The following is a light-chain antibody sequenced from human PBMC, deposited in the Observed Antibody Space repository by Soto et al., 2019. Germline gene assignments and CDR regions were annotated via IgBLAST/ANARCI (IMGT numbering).Light chain of an antibody. V-gene: IGKV3-11*01. CDR2: DAS. CDR1: QSVSSY. CDR3: QKYNSAPLT. J-gene: IGKJ4*01. Sequence: EIVLTKSPATLSLSTGEIATLSCRASQSVSSYLAWYQQKPGQAPRLLIYDASNRATGIPARFSGSGSGTDFTLIISSLQPEDVAAYYCQKYNSAPLTFGGGTKVDI.